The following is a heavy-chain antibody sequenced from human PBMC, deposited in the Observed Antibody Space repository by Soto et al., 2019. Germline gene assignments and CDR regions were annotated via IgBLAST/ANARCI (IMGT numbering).Heavy chain of an antibody. CDR3: ARGRLEWLLLGSPLYYYYGMDV. Sequence: SETLSLTCAVYGGSFSGYYWSWIRQPPGKGLEWIGEINHSGSTNYNPSLKSRVTISVDTSKNQFSLKLSSVTAADTAVYYCARGRLEWLLLGSPLYYYYGMDVWGQGTTVTVSS. J-gene: IGHJ6*02. CDR2: INHSGST. V-gene: IGHV4-34*01. CDR1: GGSFSGYY. D-gene: IGHD3-3*01.